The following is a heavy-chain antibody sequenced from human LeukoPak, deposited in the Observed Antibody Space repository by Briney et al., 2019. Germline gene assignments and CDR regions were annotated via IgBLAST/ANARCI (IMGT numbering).Heavy chain of an antibody. Sequence: GASVKVSCKASGYTFTSYGISWVRQAPGQGLEWMGGIIPIFGTANYAQKFQGRVTITADESTSTAYMELSSLRSEDTAVYYCARAGYCSSTSCYNWFDPWGQGTLVTVSS. D-gene: IGHD2-2*01. J-gene: IGHJ5*02. V-gene: IGHV1-69*13. CDR3: ARAGYCSSTSCYNWFDP. CDR1: GYTFTSYG. CDR2: IIPIFGTA.